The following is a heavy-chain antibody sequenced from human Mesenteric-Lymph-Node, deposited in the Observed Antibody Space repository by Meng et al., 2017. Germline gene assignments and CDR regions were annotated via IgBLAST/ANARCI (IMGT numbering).Heavy chain of an antibody. Sequence: VQLGQSGAEVKKPGSSVKVSCKASGGTFSSYAISWVRQAPGQGLEWMGGIIPIFGTANYAQKFQGRVTITADESTSTAYMELSSLRSEDTAVYYCARVNDFWSGYYFIWGWFDPWGQGTLVTVSS. CDR3: ARVNDFWSGYYFIWGWFDP. V-gene: IGHV1-69*01. J-gene: IGHJ5*02. CDR2: IIPIFGTA. D-gene: IGHD3-3*01. CDR1: GGTFSSYA.